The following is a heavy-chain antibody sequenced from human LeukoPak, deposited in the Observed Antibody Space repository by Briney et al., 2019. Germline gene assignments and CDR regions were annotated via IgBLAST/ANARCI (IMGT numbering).Heavy chain of an antibody. CDR2: IYSGGST. J-gene: IGHJ4*02. CDR3: ARDIIDGESY. V-gene: IGHV3-66*02. D-gene: IGHD2/OR15-2a*01. Sequence: GGSLRLSCVASGFTVSRNYMSWVRQAPGKGLEWVSTIYSGGSTYYADSVKGRFTISRDNSKNTLYLQMNSLRADDTAVYHCARDIIDGESYWGQGTLVTVSS. CDR1: GFTVSRNY.